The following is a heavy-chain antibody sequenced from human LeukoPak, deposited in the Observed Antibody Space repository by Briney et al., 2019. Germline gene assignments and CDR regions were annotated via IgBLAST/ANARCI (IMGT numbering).Heavy chain of an antibody. CDR1: GGTISRYF. D-gene: IGHD5-24*01. V-gene: IGHV4-59*08. CDR3: ARHEGDGYDHRPFDY. Sequence: PSETLSLTCIVTGGTISRYFWSWIRQPPGKELEWIGYIYYTGSTNYNPSLKSRVTISVDTSKNQFSLNLNSLTAADTAVYYCARHEGDGYDHRPFDYWGQGILVTVSS. CDR2: IYYTGST. J-gene: IGHJ4*02.